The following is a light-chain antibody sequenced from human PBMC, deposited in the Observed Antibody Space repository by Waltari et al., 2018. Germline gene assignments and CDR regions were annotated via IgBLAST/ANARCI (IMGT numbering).Light chain of an antibody. CDR2: DVS. V-gene: IGLV2-14*03. CDR3: VSYTGSSTLEWV. CDR1: SSDIGTYNH. J-gene: IGLJ3*02. Sequence: QSALTQPASVSGSPGQSITISCTGTSSDIGTYNHVSWYQQHPGKAPKNMVSDVSDRPSGVSNRFSGSKSGNTASLTISGLQAEDEADYYCVSYTGSSTLEWVFGGGTKLTVL.